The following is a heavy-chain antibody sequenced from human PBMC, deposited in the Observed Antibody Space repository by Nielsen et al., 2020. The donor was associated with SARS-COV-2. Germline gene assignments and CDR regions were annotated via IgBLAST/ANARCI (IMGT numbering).Heavy chain of an antibody. CDR3: ARDLWFGELFDY. D-gene: IGHD3-10*01. J-gene: IGHJ4*02. CDR2: INSDGSST. Sequence: GESLKISCAASGFTFSSYAMHWVRQAPGKGLVWVSRINSDGSSTSYADSVKGRFTISRDNAKNTLYLQMNSLRAEDTAVYYCARDLWFGELFDYWGQGTLVTVSS. V-gene: IGHV3-74*01. CDR1: GFTFSSYA.